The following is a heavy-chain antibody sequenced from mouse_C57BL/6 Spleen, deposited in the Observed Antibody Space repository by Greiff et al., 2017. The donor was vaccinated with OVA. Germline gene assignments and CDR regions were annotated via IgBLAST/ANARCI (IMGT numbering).Heavy chain of an antibody. CDR3: TRLNYGSSYGYFDV. D-gene: IGHD1-1*01. V-gene: IGHV1-15*01. Sequence: VQLQQSGAELVRPGASVTLSCKASGYTFTDYEMHWVKQTPVHGLEWIGAIDPETGGTAYNQKFKGKAILTADKSSSTAYMELPSLPSEGSSVSYCTRLNYGSSYGYFDVWGTGTTVTVSS. CDR1: GYTFTDYE. CDR2: IDPETGGT. J-gene: IGHJ1*03.